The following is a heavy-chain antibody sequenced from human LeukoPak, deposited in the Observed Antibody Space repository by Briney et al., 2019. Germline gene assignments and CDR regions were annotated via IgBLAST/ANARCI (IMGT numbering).Heavy chain of an antibody. V-gene: IGHV3-7*01. Sequence: PGGSLRLSCAASGFTFSSYWMSWVRQAPGKGLEWVANIKQDGSEKYYVDSVKGRFTISRDNAKNTLFLQMNRLRAEDTALYFCARDLSFSPDYWGQGTLVTVSS. CDR3: ARDLSFSPDY. CDR2: IKQDGSEK. J-gene: IGHJ4*02. CDR1: GFTFSSYW.